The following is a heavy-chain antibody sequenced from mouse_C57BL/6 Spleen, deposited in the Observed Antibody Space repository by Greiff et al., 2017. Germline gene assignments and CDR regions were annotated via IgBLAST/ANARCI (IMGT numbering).Heavy chain of an antibody. CDR2: IHPNSGST. J-gene: IGHJ2*01. V-gene: IGHV1-64*01. Sequence: QVQLQQPGAELVKPGASVKLSCKASGYTFTSYWMHWVKQRTGQGLEWIGMIHPNSGSTNYNEKFKSKATLTVDKSSSTAYMQLSSLTSEDSAVYYCARELGRGYFDYWGQGTTLTVSS. D-gene: IGHD4-1*01. CDR1: GYTFTSYW. CDR3: ARELGRGYFDY.